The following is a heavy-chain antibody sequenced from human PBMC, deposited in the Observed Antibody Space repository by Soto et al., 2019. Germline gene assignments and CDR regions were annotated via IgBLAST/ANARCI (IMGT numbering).Heavy chain of an antibody. CDR1: GGSFSGYY. J-gene: IGHJ4*02. CDR2: INHSGST. CDR3: ARGRSSWYKDQFDY. V-gene: IGHV4-34*01. D-gene: IGHD6-13*01. Sequence: SETLSLTCAVYGGSFSGYYWSWIRQPPGKGLEWIGEINHSGSTNYNPSLKSRVTISVDTSKNQFSLKLSSVTAADTAVYYCARGRSSWYKDQFDYWGQGTLVTVSS.